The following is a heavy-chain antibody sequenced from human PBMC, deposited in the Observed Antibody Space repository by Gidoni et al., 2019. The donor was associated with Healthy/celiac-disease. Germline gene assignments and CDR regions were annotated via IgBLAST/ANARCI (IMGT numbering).Heavy chain of an antibody. J-gene: IGHJ4*02. V-gene: IGHV3-15*01. CDR2: IKSKTDGGTT. CDR3: TTESPGRGATTRFDY. Sequence: LEWVGRIKSKTDGGTTDYAAPVKGRFTISRDDSKNTLYLQMNSLKTEDTAVYYCTTESPGRGATTRFDYWGQGTLVTVSS. D-gene: IGHD1-26*01.